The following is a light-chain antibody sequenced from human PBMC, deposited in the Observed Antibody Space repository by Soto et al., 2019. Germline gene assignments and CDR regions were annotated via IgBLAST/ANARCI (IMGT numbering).Light chain of an antibody. J-gene: IGKJ4*01. CDR1: QTLYNN. CDR3: QQYSDWPLT. CDR2: GAS. Sequence: EIVMTQSPATLSVSPGERATLSCRASQTLYNNLAWYQQKLAQAPRRLLYGASARATAIPPRLSGSGSAAAYSLTVSGLQSEDLAIDYWQQYSDWPLTFGRGTKVDIK. V-gene: IGKV3-15*01.